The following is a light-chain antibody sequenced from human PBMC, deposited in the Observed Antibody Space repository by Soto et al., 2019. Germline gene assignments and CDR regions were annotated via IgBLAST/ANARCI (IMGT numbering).Light chain of an antibody. CDR1: RSDIGGYNF. J-gene: IGLJ2*01. V-gene: IGLV2-8*01. Sequence: QSALTQPPSASGSLGQSVTISCTGTRSDIGGYNFVSWYRQSPGKAPIVVIDEVSKRPSGVPDRFSGSKSGNTASLTVSGLQADDEADYYCSSYAGSHTVIVGGGTKLTVL. CDR2: EVS. CDR3: SSYAGSHTVI.